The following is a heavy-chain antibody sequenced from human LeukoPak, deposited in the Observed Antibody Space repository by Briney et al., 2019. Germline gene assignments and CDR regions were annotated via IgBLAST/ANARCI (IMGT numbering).Heavy chain of an antibody. V-gene: IGHV1-2*04. CDR2: INPNSGGT. Sequence: ASVKVSCKASGYTFTGYYMHWVRQAPGQGLEWMGWINPNSGGTNYAQKFQGWVTMTRDTSISTAYMELSRLRSDDTAVYYCARGLRYSHGPRSPYYFDYWGQGTLVTVSS. CDR3: ARGLRYSHGPRSPYYFDY. D-gene: IGHD5-18*01. CDR1: GYTFTGYY. J-gene: IGHJ4*02.